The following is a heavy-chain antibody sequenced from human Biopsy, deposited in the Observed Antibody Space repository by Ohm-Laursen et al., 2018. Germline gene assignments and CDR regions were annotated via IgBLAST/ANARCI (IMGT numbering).Heavy chain of an antibody. CDR1: GVSVSSYF. D-gene: IGHD3-22*01. Sequence: SDTLSLTCTVSGVSVSSYFWSWIRQPLGKGLEWIGYVSYSGNTKYNPSLKSRVIISADTSKNHFPLKLSSVTAADTAMYYCAAYYYDSSGYFYAFHYWGQGTLVTVSS. CDR2: VSYSGNT. V-gene: IGHV4-59*08. J-gene: IGHJ4*02. CDR3: AAYYYDSSGYFYAFHY.